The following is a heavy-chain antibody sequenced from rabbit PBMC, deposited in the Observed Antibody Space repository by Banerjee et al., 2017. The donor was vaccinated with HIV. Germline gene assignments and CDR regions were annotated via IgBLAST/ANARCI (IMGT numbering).Heavy chain of an antibody. V-gene: IGHV1S47*01. CDR3: VRGMLTLNL. J-gene: IGHJ4*01. Sequence: QEQLVESGGGLVQPGGSLKLSCKASGFDFSSYGVSWVRQAPGKGLEWIGYIDPVFGSTYYASWVNGRFTISSHNAQNTLYLQLNSLTAADTATYFCVRGMLTLNLWGPGTLVTVS. D-gene: IGHD6-1*01. CDR2: IDPVFGST. CDR1: GFDFSSYG.